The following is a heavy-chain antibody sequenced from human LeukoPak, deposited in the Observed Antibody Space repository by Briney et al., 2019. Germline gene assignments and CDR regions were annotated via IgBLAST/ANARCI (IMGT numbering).Heavy chain of an antibody. J-gene: IGHJ4*02. D-gene: IGHD1-26*01. CDR3: ARRPYSGTYYVDY. Sequence: GGSLRLSCAASGFTFSSYEMNWVRQAPGKGLEWVSYISSSGSTIYYADSVKGRFTISRDKSKNTLYLQMGSLRADDMAVYYCARRPYSGTYYVDYWGQGTLVTVSS. CDR2: ISSSGSTI. CDR1: GFTFSSYE. V-gene: IGHV3-48*03.